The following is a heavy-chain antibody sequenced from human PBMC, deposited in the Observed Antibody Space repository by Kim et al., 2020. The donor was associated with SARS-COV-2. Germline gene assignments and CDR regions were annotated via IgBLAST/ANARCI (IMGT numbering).Heavy chain of an antibody. CDR2: INHSGST. Sequence: SETLSLTCAVYGGSFSGYYWSWIRQPPGKGLEWIGEINHSGSTNYNPSLKSRVTISVDTSKNQFSLKLSSVTAADTAVYYCASSSVRGVSGYWGQGTLVTVSS. D-gene: IGHD3-10*01. V-gene: IGHV4-34*01. J-gene: IGHJ4*02. CDR3: ASSSVRGVSGY. CDR1: GGSFSGYY.